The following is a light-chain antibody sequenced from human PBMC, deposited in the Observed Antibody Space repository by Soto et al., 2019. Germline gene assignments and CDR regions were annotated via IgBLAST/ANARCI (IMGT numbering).Light chain of an antibody. J-gene: IGKJ2*01. Sequence: IVLTQSPGTLSLSPGERATLACRASPSVSSSYSAWYQQKPGQAPRLLIYGASSRATGIPDRFSGSGSGTAFTLNISSLEPEDFAVYDCQQYGSSSHSTFGQGTNLEI. CDR3: QQYGSSSHST. CDR1: PSVSSSY. V-gene: IGKV3-20*01. CDR2: GAS.